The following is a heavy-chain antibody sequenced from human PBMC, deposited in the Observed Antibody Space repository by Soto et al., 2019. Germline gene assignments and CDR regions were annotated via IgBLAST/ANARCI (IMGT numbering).Heavy chain of an antibody. J-gene: IGHJ4*02. CDR3: ARAYDFWSGSLDS. CDR2: IYHSGSA. D-gene: IGHD3-3*01. CDR1: DGYIRSSHW. V-gene: IGHV4-4*02. Sequence: SETKSHTNAVSDGYIRSSHWWSWVRKPPGKGLEWIGEIYHSGSANYNPSLKSRVTISVDRSKNQFSLRLSSVTAADTAFYFCARAYDFWSGSLDSWGQGTLVTVSS.